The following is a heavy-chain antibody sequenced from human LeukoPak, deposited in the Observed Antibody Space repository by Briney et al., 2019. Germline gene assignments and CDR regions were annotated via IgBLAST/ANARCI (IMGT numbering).Heavy chain of an antibody. V-gene: IGHV1-69*01. CDR2: IIPIFDPA. J-gene: IGHJ4*02. D-gene: IGHD5-24*01. CDR3: ARQRATAPLEY. CDR1: GGHFSSYG. Sequence: GSSVKASFKAFGGHFSSYGISWGRPGPGQGVEWMGGIIPIFDPANYAQKFQGRVTITADESTSPAYMKLSSLRSEDTAVYYCARQRATAPLEYWGQGTLVTVSS.